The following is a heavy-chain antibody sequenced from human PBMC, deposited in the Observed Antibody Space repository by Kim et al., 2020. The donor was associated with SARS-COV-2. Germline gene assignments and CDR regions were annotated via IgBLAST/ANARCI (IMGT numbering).Heavy chain of an antibody. Sequence: SETLSLTCAVSGGSIQSHGLFWGWIRQPPGKGLEWLGSDDYSGATYHTPSLKSRLTMSRDTSKNQFSLRLNSVTATDTAMYYCARTTVVTGGGFDIWGLGTMVSVSS. CDR1: GGSIQSHGLF. CDR3: ARTTVVTGGGFDI. V-gene: IGHV4-39*07. D-gene: IGHD2-21*02. J-gene: IGHJ3*02. CDR2: DDYSGAT.